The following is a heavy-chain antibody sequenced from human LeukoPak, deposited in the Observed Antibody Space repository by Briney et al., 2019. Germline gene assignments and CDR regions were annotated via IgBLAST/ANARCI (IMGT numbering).Heavy chain of an antibody. Sequence: GGSLRLSCAASGFTFSSYGMHWVRQAPGKGLEWVAVISYDGSNKYYADSVKGRFTISRDNSKNTLYLQMNSLRAEDTAVYYCARGLLWFGEPKDYFDYWGQGTLVTVSS. CDR3: ARGLLWFGEPKDYFDY. D-gene: IGHD3-10*01. V-gene: IGHV3-30*03. J-gene: IGHJ4*02. CDR2: ISYDGSNK. CDR1: GFTFSSYG.